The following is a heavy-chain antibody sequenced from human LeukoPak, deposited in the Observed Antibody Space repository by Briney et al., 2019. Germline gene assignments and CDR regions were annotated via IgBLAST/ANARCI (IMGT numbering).Heavy chain of an antibody. V-gene: IGHV1-69*13. D-gene: IGHD4-23*01. CDR2: IIPIFGTA. J-gene: IGHJ4*02. CDR3: ARDPYGGRGGFDY. Sequence: SVKVSCKASGGTFSSYAISWVRQAPGQGLEWMGGIIPIFGTANYAQKFQGRVTITAGESTSTAYMELSSLRSEDTAVYYCARDPYGGRGGFDYWGQGTLVTVSS. CDR1: GGTFSSYA.